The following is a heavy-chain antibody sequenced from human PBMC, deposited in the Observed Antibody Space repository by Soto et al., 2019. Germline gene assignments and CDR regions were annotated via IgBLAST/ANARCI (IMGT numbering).Heavy chain of an antibody. V-gene: IGHV2-26*01. CDR1: GFSLSNARMG. D-gene: IGHD3-3*01. CDR2: IFLNDEK. Sequence: QVTLKESGPVLVKPTETLTLTCTVSGFSLSNARMGVSWIRQPPGKALEWLAHIFLNDEKSYSTSLKSRLTISKDTSKSQVVLTMTNMDPVDTATYYCARMGHYDFWSGYYFDYWGQGTLVTVSS. CDR3: ARMGHYDFWSGYYFDY. J-gene: IGHJ4*02.